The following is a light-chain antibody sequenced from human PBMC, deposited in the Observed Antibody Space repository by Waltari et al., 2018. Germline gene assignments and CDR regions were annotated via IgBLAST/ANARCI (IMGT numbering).Light chain of an antibody. V-gene: IGLV2-14*03. Sequence: QSALTQPASVSASPGQSITISCTGTSRDVGAYDYVSWYQVYPDKAPKLIIYDVSKRPSASSNLFSGSKSGNTASLVISGLHPDDEAVYYCASYTTTTTAVFGGGTRVTV. CDR2: DVS. CDR3: ASYTTTTTAV. CDR1: SRDVGAYDY. J-gene: IGLJ2*01.